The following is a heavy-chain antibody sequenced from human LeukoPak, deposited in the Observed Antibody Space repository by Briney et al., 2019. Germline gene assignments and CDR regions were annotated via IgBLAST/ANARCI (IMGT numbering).Heavy chain of an antibody. CDR3: ARGDYGDYFDY. Sequence: GGSLRLSCAASGFTLGNYWMHWVRQVPGKGLVWVSRINTDGSTITYADSAKGRFTISRDNAKNKVYLQMSSLRAEDTAVYYCARGDYGDYFDYWGQGTLIIVSS. D-gene: IGHD4-17*01. CDR1: GFTLGNYW. CDR2: INTDGSTI. J-gene: IGHJ4*02. V-gene: IGHV3-74*01.